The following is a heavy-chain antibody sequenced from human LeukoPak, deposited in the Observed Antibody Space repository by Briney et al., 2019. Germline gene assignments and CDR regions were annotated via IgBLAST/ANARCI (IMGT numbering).Heavy chain of an antibody. D-gene: IGHD2-15*01. CDR3: AGSNEVTDDAFDI. V-gene: IGHV3-23*01. Sequence: PGGSLRLSCAASGFTFSSYAMSWVRQAPGKGLEWVSAISGSGGSTYYADSVKGQFTISRDNSKNTLYLQMNSLRAEDTAVYYCAGSNEVTDDAFDIWGQGTMVTVSS. CDR1: GFTFSSYA. CDR2: ISGSGGST. J-gene: IGHJ3*02.